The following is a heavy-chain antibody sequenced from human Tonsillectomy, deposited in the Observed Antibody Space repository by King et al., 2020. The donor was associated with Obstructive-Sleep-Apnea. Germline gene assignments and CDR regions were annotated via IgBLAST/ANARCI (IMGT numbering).Heavy chain of an antibody. Sequence: DVQLVESGGGLVKPGGSLRLSCAASGFTFSTYSMNWVRQAPGKGLEWVSSISSSSTYIYYAGSMKGRVTISRDNAKNSLYLQMNSLRAEDTAVYYCARDLGRELRRTYYYYYGMDVWGQGTAVTVSS. V-gene: IGHV3-21*06. J-gene: IGHJ6*02. CDR1: GFTFSTYS. D-gene: IGHD1-26*01. CDR3: ARDLGRELRRTYYYYYGMDV. CDR2: ISSSSTYI.